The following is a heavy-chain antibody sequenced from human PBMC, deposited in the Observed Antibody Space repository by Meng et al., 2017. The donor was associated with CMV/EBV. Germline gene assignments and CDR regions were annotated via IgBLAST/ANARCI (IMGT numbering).Heavy chain of an antibody. Sequence: VQLVQVGAEVKKPGASVKVSGKASGYTVTDYYIHWVRQAPGQWLEWMGWINPNDDTNYAQNFQGRVTMTRDMSINTVYMELSRLTSDDTAVYYCARSSGWSRFDYWGLGTLVTVSS. CDR2: INPNDDT. V-gene: IGHV1-2*02. D-gene: IGHD6-19*01. CDR1: GYTVTDYY. CDR3: ARSSGWSRFDY. J-gene: IGHJ4*02.